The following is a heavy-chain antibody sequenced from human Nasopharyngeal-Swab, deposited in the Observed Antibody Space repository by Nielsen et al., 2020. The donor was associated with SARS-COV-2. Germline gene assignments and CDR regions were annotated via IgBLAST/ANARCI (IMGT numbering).Heavy chain of an antibody. V-gene: IGHV4-39*01. J-gene: IGHJ3*02. Sequence: WIRQPPGKGLEWIGSIYYSGSTYYNPSLKSRVTISVDTSKNQFSLKLSSVTAADTAVYYCASYPRTCGGAWGSDAFDIWGQGTMVTVSS. CDR3: ASYPRTCGGAWGSDAFDI. D-gene: IGHD3-16*01. CDR2: IYYSGST.